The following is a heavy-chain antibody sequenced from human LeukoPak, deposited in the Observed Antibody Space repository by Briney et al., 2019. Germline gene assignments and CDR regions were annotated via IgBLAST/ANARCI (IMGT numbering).Heavy chain of an antibody. CDR1: GYTFTGYY. CDR3: GWSPNTFYLDY. D-gene: IGHD2-15*01. CDR2: INPNSGGT. J-gene: IGHJ4*02. Sequence: VSVKVSCKASGYTFTGYYIHWVRQAPGQGLEGMGWINPNSGGTNSAQKFQGRVTMTRDTSISTAYMELSRLQSDDTAVYYCGWSPNTFYLDYWGQGTLVTVSS. V-gene: IGHV1-2*02.